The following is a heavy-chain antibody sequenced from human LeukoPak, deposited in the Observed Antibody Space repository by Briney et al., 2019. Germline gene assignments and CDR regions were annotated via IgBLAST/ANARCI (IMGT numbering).Heavy chain of an antibody. CDR1: GFTLSSYA. CDR3: AKNDYGDY. CDR2: ISGSGGIT. Sequence: SGGSLRLSCAASGFTLSSYAMNWVRQAPGKGLERVSGISGSGGITYYADSVKGRFTVSRDNSKNTLYLQMNSLRAEDTAIYYCAKNDYGDYWGQGTLVTVSS. J-gene: IGHJ4*02. V-gene: IGHV3-23*01.